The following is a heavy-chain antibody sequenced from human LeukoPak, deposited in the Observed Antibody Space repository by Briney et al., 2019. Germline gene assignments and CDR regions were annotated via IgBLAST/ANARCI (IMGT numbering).Heavy chain of an antibody. D-gene: IGHD6-19*01. CDR1: GGSISSYY. V-gene: IGHV4-59*01. CDR3: ARDEAVAGTPEYFQH. CDR2: IYYSGST. Sequence: SETLSLTCTVSGGSISSYYWSWIRQPPGKGLEWIGYIYYSGSTNYNPSLKSRVTISVDTSKNQFSLKLSSVTAADTAVYYCARDEAVAGTPEYFQHWGQGTLVTVSS. J-gene: IGHJ1*01.